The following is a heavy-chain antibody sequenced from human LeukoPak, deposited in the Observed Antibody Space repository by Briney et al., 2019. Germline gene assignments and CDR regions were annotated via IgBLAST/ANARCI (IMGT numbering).Heavy chain of an antibody. D-gene: IGHD5-18*01. J-gene: IGHJ4*02. CDR2: ISAYNGNT. CDR1: GYTFTSYG. CDR3: ARTPDTAMVYDY. V-gene: IGHV1-18*01. Sequence: ASVRVSCKASGYTFTSYGISWVRQAPGQGLEWMGWISAYNGNTNYAQKLQGRVTMTTDTSTSTAYMELRSLRSDDTAVYYCARTPDTAMVYDYWGQGTLVTVSS.